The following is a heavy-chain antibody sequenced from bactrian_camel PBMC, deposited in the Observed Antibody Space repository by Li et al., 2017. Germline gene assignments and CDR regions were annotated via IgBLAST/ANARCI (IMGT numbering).Heavy chain of an antibody. V-gene: IGHV3S1*01. Sequence: VQLVESGGGLVQPGGSLRLSCAASGFTFSSYWMYWVAGINGGGGTTYYTDSVKGRFTISRDNAKNTINLELNSLKTEDTAMYYCTRDRGLAVPAGSFDYWAQGTQVTVS. J-gene: IGHJ6*01. CDR3: TRDRGLAVPAGSFDY. CDR2: INGGGGTT. D-gene: IGHD6*01. CDR1: GFTFSSYW.